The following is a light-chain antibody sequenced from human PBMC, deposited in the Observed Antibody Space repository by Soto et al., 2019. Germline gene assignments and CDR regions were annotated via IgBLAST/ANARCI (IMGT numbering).Light chain of an antibody. CDR2: EVS. CDR1: SSDVGTYNY. CDR3: SSYAGSNNFV. V-gene: IGLV2-8*01. J-gene: IGLJ1*01. Sequence: QSALTLPPSASGSPGQSVTISCTGTSSDVGTYNYVSWYQQHPGKAPKLMIYEVSNRPSGVPDRFSGSKSGNTASLTVSGLQAEDEADYYCSSYAGSNNFVFGTGTMLTVL.